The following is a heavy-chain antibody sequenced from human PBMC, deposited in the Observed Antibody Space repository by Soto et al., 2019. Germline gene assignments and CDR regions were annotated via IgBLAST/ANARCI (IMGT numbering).Heavy chain of an antibody. CDR2: IYYSGST. J-gene: IGHJ6*02. V-gene: IGHV4-59*01. CDR3: ARDQGDPTFGMDV. CDR1: GGSISSYY. Sequence: QVQLQESGPGLVKPSETLSLTCTVSGGSISSYYWSWIRQPPGKGLEWIGYIYYSGSTNYNPSLNSRVTISVDTSKNQFSLKLSSVTAADTAVYYCARDQGDPTFGMDVWGQGTTVTVSS.